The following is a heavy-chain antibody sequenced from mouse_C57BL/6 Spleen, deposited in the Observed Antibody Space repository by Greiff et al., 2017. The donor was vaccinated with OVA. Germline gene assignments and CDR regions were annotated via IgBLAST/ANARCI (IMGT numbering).Heavy chain of an antibody. CDR1: GYTFTDYE. Sequence: VQLQQSGAELVRPGASVTLSCKASGYTFTDYEMHWVKQTPVHGLEWIGAIDPETGGTAYNQKFKGKAILTADKSSSTAYMELRSLTSEDSAVYDCTRSGITTVVADYWGQGTTLTVSS. V-gene: IGHV1-15*01. D-gene: IGHD1-1*01. CDR3: TRSGITTVVADY. CDR2: IDPETGGT. J-gene: IGHJ2*01.